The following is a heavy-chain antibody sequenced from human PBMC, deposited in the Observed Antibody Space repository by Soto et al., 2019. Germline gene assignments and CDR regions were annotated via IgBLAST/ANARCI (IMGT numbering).Heavy chain of an antibody. J-gene: IGHJ6*02. CDR2: ISHRGNT. CDR3: ARGCSGGSCYPFMDV. CDR1: GGSISSTSR. D-gene: IGHD2-15*01. V-gene: IGHV4-4*02. Sequence: PSNTLSLTCADCGGSISSTSRWIWVRQPPGKGLEWIGDISHRGNTNYNPSLKSRLNISVDKSKNNLSLRLSSVTAADTAVYYCARGCSGGSCYPFMDVCGQGTTVTVSS.